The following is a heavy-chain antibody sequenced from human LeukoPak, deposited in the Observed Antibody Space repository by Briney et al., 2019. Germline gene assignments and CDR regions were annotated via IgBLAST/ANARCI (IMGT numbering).Heavy chain of an antibody. CDR2: ISYDGSSK. V-gene: IGHV3-30-3*01. D-gene: IGHD5-24*01. Sequence: PGRSLRLSCAASGFTFSSYAMHWVRQAPGKGLEWVAVISYDGSSKYYADSVKGRFTISRDNSKNTLYLQMNSLRAEDTAVYYCARGRRLMATGYYFDYWGQGTLVTVSS. CDR3: ARGRRLMATGYYFDY. J-gene: IGHJ4*02. CDR1: GFTFSSYA.